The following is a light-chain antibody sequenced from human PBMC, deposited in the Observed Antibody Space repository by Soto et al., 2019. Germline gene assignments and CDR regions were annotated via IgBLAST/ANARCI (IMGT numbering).Light chain of an antibody. V-gene: IGLV2-11*01. CDR1: SSDVGGYNY. CDR3: CSYAGSYTFEV. J-gene: IGLJ2*01. CDR2: DVS. Sequence: QSALTQPRSVSGSPGQSVTISCTGTSSDVGGYNYVSWYQQHPGKAPKLMIYDVSKRPSGVPDRFSGSKSGNTASLTISGLQAEDEADYYCCSYAGSYTFEVFGGGTKLTFL.